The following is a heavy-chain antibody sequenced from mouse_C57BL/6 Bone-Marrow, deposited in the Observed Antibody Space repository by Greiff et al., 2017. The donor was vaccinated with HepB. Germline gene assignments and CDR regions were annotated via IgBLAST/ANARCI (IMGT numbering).Heavy chain of an antibody. V-gene: IGHV5-4*03. CDR3: ARVYYDYDY. CDR2: ISDGGSYT. Sequence: EVMLVESGGGLVKPGGSLKLSCAASGFTFSSYAMSWVRQTPEKRLEWVATISDGGSYTYYPDNVKGRFTISRDNAKNNLYLQMSHLKSEDTAMYYCARVYYDYDYWGQGTTLTVSS. J-gene: IGHJ2*01. CDR1: GFTFSSYA. D-gene: IGHD2-4*01.